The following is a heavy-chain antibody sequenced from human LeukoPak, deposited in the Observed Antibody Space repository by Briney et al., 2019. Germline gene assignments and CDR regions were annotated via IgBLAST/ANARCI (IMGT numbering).Heavy chain of an antibody. CDR2: ISSSGSNI. J-gene: IGHJ4*02. V-gene: IGHV3-21*01. D-gene: IGHD4-23*01. Sequence: GRSLRLSCAASGFTFSSYSMNWVRQAPGKGLEWVSAISSSGSNIYYADSVRGRFTISRDNSKNTLYLQMKRLSAEETAVYYCALPGGGGNWKFDSWGQGTLVTVSS. CDR3: ALPGGGGNWKFDS. CDR1: GFTFSSYS.